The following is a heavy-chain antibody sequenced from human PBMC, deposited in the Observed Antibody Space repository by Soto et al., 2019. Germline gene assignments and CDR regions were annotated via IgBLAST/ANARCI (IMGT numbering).Heavy chain of an antibody. CDR1: GVTFSRFR. CDR2: IMLMLGTE. CDR3: AIDSRYRADAVDM. V-gene: IGHV1-69*12. J-gene: IGHJ3*02. Sequence: QVQLVRSGAEVKKPGSSVKVSCQASGVTFSRFRFNWVRQAPGQGVEWMGGIMLMLGTEKYAQQGQDKVTRTADEPTGTAYMERSRLTAEDTAVYYCAIDSRYRADAVDMWGQGTLVTVSS. D-gene: IGHD5-18*01.